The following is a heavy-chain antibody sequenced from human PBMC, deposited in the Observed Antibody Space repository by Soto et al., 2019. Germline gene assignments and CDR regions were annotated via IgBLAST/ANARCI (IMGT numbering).Heavy chain of an antibody. Sequence: EVQLVESGGGLVQPGGSLRLSCAASGFTFSSYAMHWVRQAPGKGLEYVSAISSNGGSTYYANSVKGRFTISRDNSKNTLYLQMGSLSAEDMAVYYCARVEGYSSGWYEGAFDYWGQGTLVTVSS. D-gene: IGHD6-19*01. CDR2: ISSNGGST. CDR3: ARVEGYSSGWYEGAFDY. J-gene: IGHJ4*02. CDR1: GFTFSSYA. V-gene: IGHV3-64*01.